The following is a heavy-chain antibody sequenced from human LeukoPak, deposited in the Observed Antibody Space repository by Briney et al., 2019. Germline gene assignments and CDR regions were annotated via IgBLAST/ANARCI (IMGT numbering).Heavy chain of an antibody. D-gene: IGHD2-2*01. J-gene: IGHJ6*03. V-gene: IGHV3-21*01. CDR1: GFTFSSYS. CDR2: ISSSSSYI. CDR3: ARDPPAAVGGGYYYYMDV. Sequence: PGGSLRLSCAASGFTFSSYSMNWVRQAPGKGLEWVSSISSSSSYIYYADSVKGRFTISRDNAKNSLYLQMHSLRAEDTAVYYCARDPPAAVGGGYYYYMDVWGKGTTVTVSS.